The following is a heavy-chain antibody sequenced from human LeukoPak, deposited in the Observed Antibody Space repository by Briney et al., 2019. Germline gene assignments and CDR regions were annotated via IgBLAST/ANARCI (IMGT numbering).Heavy chain of an antibody. CDR3: AKGDYGDY. V-gene: IGHV3-23*01. Sequence: PGGSLRLSCAASGFTFSSYVMTWVRQAPGQGLEWVSAISGSGGSTYYADSVKGHFTISRDNSKKTLYLQMNSLRVEDTAIYYCAKGDYGDYWGQGALVTVSS. D-gene: IGHD3-16*01. J-gene: IGHJ4*02. CDR2: ISGSGGST. CDR1: GFTFSSYV.